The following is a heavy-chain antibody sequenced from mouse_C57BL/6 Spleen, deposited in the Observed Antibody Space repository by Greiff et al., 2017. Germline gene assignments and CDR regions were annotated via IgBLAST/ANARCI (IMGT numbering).Heavy chain of an antibody. Sequence: VQLKESGAELVKPGASVKMSCKASGYTFTAYHIKWMKQTHGKSLEWIGNINPNNDDTKSNEKFKGKATFTVDKSSSTVFLQLNSFTSDDSAVYYCAIVNSIYAKRDYWGQGTSVTVSS. CDR1: GYTFTAYH. CDR2: INPNNDDT. V-gene: IGHV1-47*01. D-gene: IGHD1-3*01. J-gene: IGHJ4*01. CDR3: AIVNSIYAKRDY.